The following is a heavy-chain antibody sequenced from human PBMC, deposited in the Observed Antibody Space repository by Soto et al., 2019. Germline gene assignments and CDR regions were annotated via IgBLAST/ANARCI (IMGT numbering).Heavy chain of an antibody. D-gene: IGHD3-3*01. CDR2: IYYSGST. Sequence: SETLSLTCTVSGGSISSYYWSWIRQPPGKGLEWIGYIYYSGSTNYNPSLKSRVTISVDTSKNQFSLRLSSVTAADTAVYYCARDLSDFWSGYYTGWFDPWGQGTLVTVS. CDR3: ARDLSDFWSGYYTGWFDP. J-gene: IGHJ5*02. V-gene: IGHV4-59*01. CDR1: GGSISSYY.